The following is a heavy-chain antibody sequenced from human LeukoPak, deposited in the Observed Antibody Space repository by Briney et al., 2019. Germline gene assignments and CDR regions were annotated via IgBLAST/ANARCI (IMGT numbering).Heavy chain of an antibody. J-gene: IGHJ3*02. D-gene: IGHD1-1*01. V-gene: IGHV4-34*01. CDR1: GGSFSGYY. Sequence: SETLSLTCAVYGGSFSGYYWSWIRQPPGKGPEWIGEINHSGSTNYNPSLKSRVTIHVDTSKNEFSLKLNSVTAADTAVYYCASQSVPNAFDIWGQGTMVTVSS. CDR2: INHSGST. CDR3: ASQSVPNAFDI.